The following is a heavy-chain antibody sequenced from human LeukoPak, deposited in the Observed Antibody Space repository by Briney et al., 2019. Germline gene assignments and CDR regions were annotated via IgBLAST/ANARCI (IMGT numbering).Heavy chain of an antibody. J-gene: IGHJ4*02. Sequence: SQTLSLTCATSGDSVSSNSAAWNWIRQSPSRGLEWLGRTYYTSKWYHDYAVSVKSRITINPDTSKNQFSLQLNSVTPEDTAVYYCVRGKYSSGWYFEFWGQGTLVTVSS. D-gene: IGHD6-25*01. CDR1: GDSVSSNSAA. CDR2: TYYTSKWYH. V-gene: IGHV6-1*01. CDR3: VRGKYSSGWYFEF.